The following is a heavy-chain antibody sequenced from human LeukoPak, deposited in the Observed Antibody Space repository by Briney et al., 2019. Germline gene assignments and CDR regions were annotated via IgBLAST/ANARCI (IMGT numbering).Heavy chain of an antibody. Sequence: ASVKVSCKASGYTFTGYYMHWVRRAPGQGLEWMGWINPNSGGTNYAQKFQGWVTMTRDTSISTAYMELSRLRSDDTTVYYCARGIAAAEAYYYGMDVWGQGTTVTVSS. V-gene: IGHV1-2*04. J-gene: IGHJ6*02. D-gene: IGHD6-13*01. CDR2: INPNSGGT. CDR3: ARGIAAAEAYYYGMDV. CDR1: GYTFTGYY.